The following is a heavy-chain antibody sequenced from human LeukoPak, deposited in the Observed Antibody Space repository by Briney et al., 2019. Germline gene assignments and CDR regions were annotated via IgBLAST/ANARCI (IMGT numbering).Heavy chain of an antibody. J-gene: IGHJ4*02. V-gene: IGHV1-3*01. CDR1: GYTFTTYA. Sequence: ASVKVSCKASGYTFTTYAIHWVRQAPGQRLEWMGWINAANGNTKYSQKFQGRVTIIRDTSASTDYMELSSLRSEDTAVYYCARDPGYAEYFDYWGQGTLVTVSS. CDR2: INAANGNT. CDR3: ARDPGYAEYFDY. D-gene: IGHD2-2*01.